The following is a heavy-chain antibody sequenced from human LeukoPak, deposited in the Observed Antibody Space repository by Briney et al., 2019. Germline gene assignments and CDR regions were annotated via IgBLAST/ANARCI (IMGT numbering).Heavy chain of an antibody. J-gene: IGHJ4*02. CDR3: ATFTKQYITIFGVVIDSQPNFDY. CDR2: FDPEDGET. Sequence: ASVKVSCKVSGYILTELSMHWVRQAPGKGLEWMGGFDPEDGETIYAQKFQGRVTMTEDTSTDTAYMELSSLRSEDTAVYYCATFTKQYITIFGVVIDSQPNFDYWGQGTLVTVSS. D-gene: IGHD3-3*01. V-gene: IGHV1-24*01. CDR1: GYILTELS.